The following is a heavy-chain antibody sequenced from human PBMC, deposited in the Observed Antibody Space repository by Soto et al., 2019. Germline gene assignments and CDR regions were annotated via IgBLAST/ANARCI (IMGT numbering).Heavy chain of an antibody. V-gene: IGHV6-1*01. Sequence: SQTLSRTCALCWDSVSSNSAAWNWIRQTPSRGLEWLGRTYYRSRWYNDYAVSVKSRITVNPDTSKNQFSLHLNSVTPEDTAVYYSAGTTSLQWYYMDFWVKGTTVTGSS. CDR3: AGTTSLQWYYMDF. CDR2: TYYRSRWYN. CDR1: WDSVSSNSAA. J-gene: IGHJ6*03. D-gene: IGHD6-19*01.